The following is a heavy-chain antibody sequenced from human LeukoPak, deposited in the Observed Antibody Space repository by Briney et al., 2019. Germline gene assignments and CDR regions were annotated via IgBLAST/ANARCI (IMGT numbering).Heavy chain of an antibody. V-gene: IGHV4-39*01. J-gene: IGHJ5*02. CDR1: GGSISSSSYY. CDR3: ARRRIAAAGNEGNWFDP. Sequence: SETLSLTCTVSGGSISSSSYYWGWIRQPPGKGLEWIGSIYYSGSTYYNPSLKSRVTISVDTSKNQFSPKLSSVTAADTAVYYCARRRIAAAGNEGNWFDPWGQGTLVTVSS. D-gene: IGHD6-13*01. CDR2: IYYSGST.